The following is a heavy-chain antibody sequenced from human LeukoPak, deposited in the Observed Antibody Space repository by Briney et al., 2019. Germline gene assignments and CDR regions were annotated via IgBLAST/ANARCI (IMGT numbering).Heavy chain of an antibody. Sequence: ASVKVSCKASGYTSTGYYMHWVRQAPGQGLEWMGWINPNSGGTNYAQKFQGRVTMTRDTSISTAYMELSRLRSDDTAVYYCARTYYDFWSGYYEGYFDYWGQGTLVTVSS. J-gene: IGHJ4*02. CDR3: ARTYYDFWSGYYEGYFDY. V-gene: IGHV1-2*02. CDR1: GYTSTGYY. D-gene: IGHD3-3*01. CDR2: INPNSGGT.